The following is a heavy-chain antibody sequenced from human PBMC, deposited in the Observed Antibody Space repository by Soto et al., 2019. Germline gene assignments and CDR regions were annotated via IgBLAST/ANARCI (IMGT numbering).Heavy chain of an antibody. CDR3: ARDPCRGGRCSFPCDY. V-gene: IGHV3-33*01. CDR1: GFNFSSYG. Sequence: QVQLVESGGGVVQPGRSLRLSCAASGFNFSSYGMHWVRQAPGKGLEWVAVIWYDGSNKYYADSVKGRFTISRDNSKNTLYLQMNSLRAEDTAVYYCARDPCRGGRCSFPCDYWGQGHLVTVSS. D-gene: IGHD2-15*01. J-gene: IGHJ4*02. CDR2: IWYDGSNK.